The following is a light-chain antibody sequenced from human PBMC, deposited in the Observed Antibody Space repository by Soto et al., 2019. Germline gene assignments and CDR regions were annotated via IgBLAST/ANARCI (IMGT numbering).Light chain of an antibody. Sequence: QSVPTQPRSVSGSPGQSVTISCTGTSSDVGGYIYVSWYQQYPAKAPKVMIYDVSRRPSGVPDRFSGSKSGNTASLTISGLQAEDEAVYYCCSYAGNKTVVFGGGTQLTVL. V-gene: IGLV2-11*01. CDR2: DVS. CDR3: CSYAGNKTVV. J-gene: IGLJ7*01. CDR1: SSDVGGYIY.